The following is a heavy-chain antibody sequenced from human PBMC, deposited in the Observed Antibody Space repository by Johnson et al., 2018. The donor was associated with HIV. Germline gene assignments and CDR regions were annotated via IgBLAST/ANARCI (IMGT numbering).Heavy chain of an antibody. D-gene: IGHD3-16*01. CDR3: AKRGGVGDVAFDI. CDR1: GFTFSSYG. V-gene: IGHV3-30*02. CDR2: IRYDGSNK. Sequence: VQLVESGGGVVQPGGSLRLSCAASGFTFSSYGMHWVRQAPGKWLEWVAFIRYDGSNKYYADSVKGRFTISRDNSKNTLYLQMNSLRAEDTAVYYCAKRGGVGDVAFDIWGQGTMVTVSS. J-gene: IGHJ3*02.